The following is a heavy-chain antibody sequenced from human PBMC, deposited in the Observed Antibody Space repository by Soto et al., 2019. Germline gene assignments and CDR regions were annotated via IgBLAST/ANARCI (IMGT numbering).Heavy chain of an antibody. CDR1: GFTFTNAW. J-gene: IGHJ4*02. Sequence: PGGSLRLSCAASGFTFTNAWMSWVRQAPGKGLEWVGRIKSKNNGGTTDYAAPVKGRFTISRDDSKNTLFLQMSSLKTEDTAVYYCSTDLRLGKNYHTNPYLDFWGQGTLVTVSS. CDR3: STDLRLGKNYHTNPYLDF. CDR2: IKSKNNGGTT. V-gene: IGHV3-15*01. D-gene: IGHD2-8*01.